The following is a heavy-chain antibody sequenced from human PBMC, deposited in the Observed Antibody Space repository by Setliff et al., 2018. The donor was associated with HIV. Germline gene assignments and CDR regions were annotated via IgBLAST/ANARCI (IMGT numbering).Heavy chain of an antibody. CDR3: ADPPSGF. CDR2: ISGGGAST. V-gene: IGHV3-23*01. Sequence: GGSLRLSCAASGFTFSSYAMSWVRQAPGKGLEWVSGISGGGASTYYADSVKGRFTVSRDNSKSTLYLQMNSLRAEDTATYYCADPPSGFWGQGTLVTV. D-gene: IGHD3-10*01. CDR1: GFTFSSYA. J-gene: IGHJ4*02.